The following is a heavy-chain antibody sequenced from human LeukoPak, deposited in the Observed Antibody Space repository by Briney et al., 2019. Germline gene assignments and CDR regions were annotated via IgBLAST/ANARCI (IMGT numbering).Heavy chain of an antibody. V-gene: IGHV1-3*01. CDR1: GYTFTSYA. J-gene: IGHJ5*02. Sequence: ASVKVSCTGSGYTFTSYAMHWVRQAPGQRLEWMGWINAGNGNTKYSQKFQGRVTITRDTSSSTAYMELSSLISEDTAVYYCARGGDSSGWYIIETDDNWFDPWGQGTLVTVSS. CDR2: INAGNGNT. CDR3: ARGGDSSGWYIIETDDNWFDP. D-gene: IGHD6-19*01.